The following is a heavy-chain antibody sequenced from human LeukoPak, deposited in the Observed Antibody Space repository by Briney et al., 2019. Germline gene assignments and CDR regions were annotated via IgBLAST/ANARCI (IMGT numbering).Heavy chain of an antibody. J-gene: IGHJ4*02. Sequence: GGSLRLSCAASGFTFSSYSMNWVRRAPGKGLEWVSSISSSSSCIYYADSVKGRFTISRDNAKNSLYLQMNSLRAEDTAVYYCARADYGDFTFDYWGQGTLVTVSS. D-gene: IGHD4-17*01. CDR1: GFTFSSYS. V-gene: IGHV3-21*01. CDR2: ISSSSSCI. CDR3: ARADYGDFTFDY.